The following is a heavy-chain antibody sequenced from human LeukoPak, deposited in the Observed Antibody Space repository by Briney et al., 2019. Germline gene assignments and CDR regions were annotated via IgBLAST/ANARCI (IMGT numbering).Heavy chain of an antibody. D-gene: IGHD1-1*01. Sequence: PGGSLRLSCAASEFTFSSYTMHWVRQAPGKGLEWVAVISYDENNKYYVDSVRGRFTISRDNSKNTLYMQMNSLRVEDTAVYYCAKDHSPTYWGQGTLVTVSS. V-gene: IGHV3-30-3*01. CDR2: ISYDENNK. CDR1: EFTFSSYT. J-gene: IGHJ4*02. CDR3: AKDHSPTY.